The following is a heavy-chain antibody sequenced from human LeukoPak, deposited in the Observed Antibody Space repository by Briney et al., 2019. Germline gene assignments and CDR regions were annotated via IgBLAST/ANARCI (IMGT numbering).Heavy chain of an antibody. V-gene: IGHV3-7*01. D-gene: IGHD3-10*01. CDR1: GFTFTTYW. CDR2: INQDGSEK. J-gene: IGHJ4*02. Sequence: GESLRLSCAASGFTFTTYWMTWVRQAPGKGLEWVANINQDGSEKYFVDSVKGRFTISRDDAKNSLYLQMNSLRVEDTAVYYCARVAKYYYGSETYYFFEHWGQGTPVTASS. CDR3: ARVAKYYYGSETYYFFEH.